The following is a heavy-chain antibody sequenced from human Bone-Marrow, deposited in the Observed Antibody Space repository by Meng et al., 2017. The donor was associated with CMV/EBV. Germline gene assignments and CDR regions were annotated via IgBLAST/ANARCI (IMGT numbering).Heavy chain of an antibody. CDR3: AGPSLRFFRT. J-gene: IGHJ5*02. D-gene: IGHD3-3*01. V-gene: IGHV1-69*10. CDR2: IIPIIDIT. CDR1: GGSFSSFA. Sequence: SVKVSCKTSGGSFSSFAISWVRQAPGQGLEWMGGIIPIIDITTYARKFQGRVTISADKSTNTAYMDLSSLRSDDTAVYYCAGPSLRFFRTWGQGTLVTVSS.